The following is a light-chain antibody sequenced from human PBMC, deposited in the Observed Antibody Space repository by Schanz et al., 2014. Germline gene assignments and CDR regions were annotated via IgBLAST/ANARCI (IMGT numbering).Light chain of an antibody. CDR1: QSVSTY. J-gene: IGKJ1*01. CDR2: GAS. V-gene: IGKV3-15*01. Sequence: EIVMTQSPVTLSVSPGERATLSCRASQSVSTYLAWYQQKPGQAPRLLIYGASTRATGIPDRFSGSGSGTDFTLTISSLQSEDFAVYYCQQYNNWPLTFGQGTKVEIK. CDR3: QQYNNWPLT.